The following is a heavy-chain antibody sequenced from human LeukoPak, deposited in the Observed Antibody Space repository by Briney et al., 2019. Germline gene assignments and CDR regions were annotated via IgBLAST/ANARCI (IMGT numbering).Heavy chain of an antibody. Sequence: GGSLRLSCAASGFTFSDSTMYWVRQASGKGLEWIGRIRSKGNSYATTYAASVKGRFTISRDDSKNTAYLQMNSLRAEDTAVYYCAKDFDDSSGYLFDYWGQGTLVTVSS. V-gene: IGHV3-73*01. CDR2: IRSKGNSYAT. J-gene: IGHJ4*02. D-gene: IGHD3-22*01. CDR3: AKDFDDSSGYLFDY. CDR1: GFTFSDST.